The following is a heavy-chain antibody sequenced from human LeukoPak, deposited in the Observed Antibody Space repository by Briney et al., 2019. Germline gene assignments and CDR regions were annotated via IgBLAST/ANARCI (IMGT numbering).Heavy chain of an antibody. CDR3: AKDTQVAAAVYYFDY. CDR1: GFTFSNYA. J-gene: IGHJ4*02. D-gene: IGHD2-15*01. Sequence: GSLRLSCAASGFTFSNYAMSWVRQAPGKGLEWVSTISGSGGSTYYADSVKGRFTVSRDNSKNTLHLQMNSLRAEDTAVYYCAKDTQVAAAVYYFDYWGQGTLVTVSS. CDR2: ISGSGGST. V-gene: IGHV3-23*01.